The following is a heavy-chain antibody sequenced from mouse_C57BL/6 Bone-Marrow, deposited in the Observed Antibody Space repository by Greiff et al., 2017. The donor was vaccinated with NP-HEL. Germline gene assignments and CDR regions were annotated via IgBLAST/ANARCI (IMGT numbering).Heavy chain of an antibody. V-gene: IGHV1-82*01. CDR3: ARTYYGSSPWFAY. CDR2: IYPGDGDT. D-gene: IGHD1-1*01. J-gene: IGHJ3*01. CDR1: GYAFSSSW. Sequence: LVESGPELVKPGASVKISCKASGYAFSSSWMNWVKQRPGKGLEWIGRIYPGDGDTNYNGKFKGKATLTADKSSSTSYMQLSSLPSEDSAVYFCARTYYGSSPWFAYWGQGTLVTVSA.